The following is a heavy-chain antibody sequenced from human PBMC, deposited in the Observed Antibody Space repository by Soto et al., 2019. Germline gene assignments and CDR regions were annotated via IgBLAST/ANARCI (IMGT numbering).Heavy chain of an antibody. CDR2: INLSGGST. V-gene: IGHV1-46*03. J-gene: IGHJ3*02. Sequence: GASVKVSCKASGYTFTSYYMHWVRQAPGQGREWMGIINLSGGSTSYAQKFQGRGTMTRDTCASTVYMELSSLRSEDTAVYYCDRGADVFRFFDWLLTVDDFDIWGRGSMVTVSS. CDR3: DRGADVFRFFDWLLTVDDFDI. CDR1: GYTFTSYY. D-gene: IGHD3-3*01.